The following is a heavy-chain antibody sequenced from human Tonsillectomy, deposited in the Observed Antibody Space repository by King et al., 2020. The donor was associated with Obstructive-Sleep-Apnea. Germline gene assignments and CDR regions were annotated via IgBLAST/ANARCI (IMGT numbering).Heavy chain of an antibody. J-gene: IGHJ4*02. V-gene: IGHV3-23*04. CDR2: ISWSGVST. D-gene: IGHD2-8*01. Sequence: VQLVEAGGGLGQPGGSLRLSFAASGFTFFSYAMSLGRPAPGKGLEWGSAISWSGVSTNFADSVKGRVTISRDNSKNTLYLQKNSLRAEDTAVYYCAKSAGKLYATAAGYWGQGTLVTVSS. CDR3: AKSAGKLYATAAGY. CDR1: GFTFFSYA.